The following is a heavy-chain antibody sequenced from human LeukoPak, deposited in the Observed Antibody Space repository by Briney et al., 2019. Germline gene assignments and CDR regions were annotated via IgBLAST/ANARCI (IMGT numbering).Heavy chain of an antibody. Sequence: GGYLRLSCAASGFTFTNAWMNWVRQAPGKGLEWVGRIKSKTDGGTTDYAAPVKGRFTISRDDSKNTLYLQMNSLKTEDTAVYYCTTTPTKYYDFWSAYNDYWGQGTLVTVSS. CDR1: GFTFTNAW. CDR2: IKSKTDGGTT. D-gene: IGHD3-3*01. CDR3: TTTPTKYYDFWSAYNDY. J-gene: IGHJ4*02. V-gene: IGHV3-15*07.